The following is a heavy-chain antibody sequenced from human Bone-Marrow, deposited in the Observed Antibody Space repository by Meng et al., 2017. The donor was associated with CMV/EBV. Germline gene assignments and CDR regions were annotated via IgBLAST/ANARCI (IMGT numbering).Heavy chain of an antibody. V-gene: IGHV1-18*01. CDR3: ARGLTYYDILTLDY. CDR1: GYTFTSYG. Sequence: ASVKVSCKASGYTFTSYGISWARQAPGQGLEWMGWISAYNGNTNYAQKLQGRVTMTTDTSTSTAYMELRSLRSDDTAVYYCARGLTYYDILTLDYWGQGTLVTVSS. CDR2: ISAYNGNT. J-gene: IGHJ4*02. D-gene: IGHD3-9*01.